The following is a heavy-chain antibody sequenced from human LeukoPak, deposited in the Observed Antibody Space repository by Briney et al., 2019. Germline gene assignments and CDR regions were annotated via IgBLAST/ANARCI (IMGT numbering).Heavy chain of an antibody. CDR1: GYTFTGYY. D-gene: IGHD6-6*01. V-gene: IGHV1-18*04. CDR3: ARDRWHPLTLAARPPVADYYYYYMDV. Sequence: GASVKVSCKASGYTFTGYYMHWVRQAPGQGLEWMGWISAYNGNTNYAQKLQGRVTMTTDTSTSTAYMELRSLRSDDTAVYYCARDRWHPLTLAARPPVADYYYYYMDVWGKGATVTVSS. CDR2: ISAYNGNT. J-gene: IGHJ6*03.